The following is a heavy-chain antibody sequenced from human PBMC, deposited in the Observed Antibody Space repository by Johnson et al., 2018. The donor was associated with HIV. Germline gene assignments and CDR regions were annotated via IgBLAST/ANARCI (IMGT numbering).Heavy chain of an antibody. V-gene: IGHV3-66*01. CDR3: ARDHYIGIRAFDV. D-gene: IGHD5-18*01. CDR2: IYAGGTP. J-gene: IGHJ3*01. Sequence: VQLVESGGGLVQFGGSLRLSCEASGFTVSNNYISWVRQAPGKGLEWVSVIYAGGTPYYADSVKDRFTISRDISKNTLYLQMNSLRTEDTAVYYCARDHYIGIRAFDVWGQGTMVTVSS. CDR1: GFTVSNNY.